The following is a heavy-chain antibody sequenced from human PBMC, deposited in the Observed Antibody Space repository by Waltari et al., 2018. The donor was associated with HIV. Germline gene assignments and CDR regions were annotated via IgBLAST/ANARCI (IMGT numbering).Heavy chain of an antibody. Sequence: QAQLAQSGAEVKKPGASVKVSCKASGYTFTSYGISWLRQATGQGLEWLGWISAYNGNTNYAQKLQGRVTMTTDTSTSTAYMELRSLRSDDTVVYYCARVGCSSASCYSGWFDPWGQGTLVTVSS. V-gene: IGHV1-18*01. CDR1: GYTFTSYG. D-gene: IGHD2-2*01. CDR3: ARVGCSSASCYSGWFDP. J-gene: IGHJ5*02. CDR2: ISAYNGNT.